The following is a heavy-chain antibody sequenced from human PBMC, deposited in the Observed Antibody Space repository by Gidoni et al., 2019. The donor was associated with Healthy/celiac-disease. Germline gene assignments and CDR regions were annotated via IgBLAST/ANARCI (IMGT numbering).Heavy chain of an antibody. CDR2: IYHGGST. Sequence: QVQLQESGPGLVKPSETLSLTCAVSGYSISSGYYWGWIRQPPGKGLEWIGSIYHGGSTYYNPSLKSRVTISVDTSKNQFSLKLSSVTAADTAVYYCARHSIAAAGTGHLDYWGQGTLVTVSS. D-gene: IGHD6-13*01. J-gene: IGHJ4*02. CDR3: ARHSIAAAGTGHLDY. CDR1: GYSISSGYY. V-gene: IGHV4-38-2*01.